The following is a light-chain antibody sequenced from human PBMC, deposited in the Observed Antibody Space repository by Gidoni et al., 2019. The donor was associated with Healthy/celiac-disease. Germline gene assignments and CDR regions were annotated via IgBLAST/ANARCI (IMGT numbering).Light chain of an antibody. CDR1: QDISNY. V-gene: IGKV1-33*01. Sequence: DIQMTQSPSSLSASVGDRVTITCQASQDISNYLNWYQQKPGRAPKLLIYDASNLETGVPSRFSGSGSGTDFTFTISSLQPEDVATYYCQQYDSPFYTFXQXTKLEIK. CDR2: DAS. CDR3: QQYDSPFYT. J-gene: IGKJ2*01.